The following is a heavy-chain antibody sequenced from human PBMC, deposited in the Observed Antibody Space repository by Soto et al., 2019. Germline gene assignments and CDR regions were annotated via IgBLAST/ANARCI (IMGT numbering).Heavy chain of an antibody. CDR2: LYNTGST. CDR1: GASISRYY. CDR3: ARVLWGYCGFDSYPGDV. Sequence: SETLSLTCTVSGASISRYYWSWIRQSPGKGLEWIGYLYNTGSTIYNPSLKSRVTISVDTSKNQFSLKMNSVTAADTAVYYCARVLWGYCGFDSYPGDVWGKGPTVTVP. V-gene: IGHV4-59*01. D-gene: IGHD2-21*02. J-gene: IGHJ6*03.